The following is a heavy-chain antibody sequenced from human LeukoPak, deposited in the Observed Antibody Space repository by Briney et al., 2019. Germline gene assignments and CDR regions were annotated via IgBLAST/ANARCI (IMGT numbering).Heavy chain of an antibody. Sequence: PETLSLTCTVSGDSISSSRFYWAWIRQPPGKGLEWIGSILYTGRTFYNPSLKSRVTISVATSKNQFSLRLGSVTASDTAVYYCARRDVGATIDYWGQGTLVTVSS. V-gene: IGHV4-39*01. CDR1: GDSISSSRFY. CDR2: ILYTGRT. D-gene: IGHD1-26*01. CDR3: ARRDVGATIDY. J-gene: IGHJ4*02.